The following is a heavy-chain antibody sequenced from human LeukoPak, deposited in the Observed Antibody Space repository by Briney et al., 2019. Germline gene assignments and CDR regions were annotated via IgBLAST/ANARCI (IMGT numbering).Heavy chain of an antibody. D-gene: IGHD3-3*01. J-gene: IGHJ4*02. CDR3: ARDGDFWSGYYIDY. CDR1: GFTFSNYG. CDR2: IWYDGSKK. V-gene: IGHV3-33*01. Sequence: GGSLRLSCAASGFTFSNYGMYWVRQAPGKGLEWVAVIWYDGSKKYYVDSVKGRFTISREDSKNTLYLQMNSLRAEDTAVYYCARDGDFWSGYYIDYWGQGTLVTVSS.